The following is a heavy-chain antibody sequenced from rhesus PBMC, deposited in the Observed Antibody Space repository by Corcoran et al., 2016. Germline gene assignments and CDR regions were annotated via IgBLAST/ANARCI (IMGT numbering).Heavy chain of an antibody. V-gene: IGHV4-169*01. CDR3: ARVVYSGSPIFDY. D-gene: IGHD6-25*01. Sequence: QLQLQESGPGLVKPSETLSVTCAVSGGSISSSYWSWIRQAPGKGLEWIGYIYGSGSSTNYNPSLKSRVTISTDTSKNQFSLKLSAVTAADTAVYYCARVVYSGSPIFDYWGQGVLVTVSS. CDR2: IYGSGSST. CDR1: GGSISSSY. J-gene: IGHJ4*01.